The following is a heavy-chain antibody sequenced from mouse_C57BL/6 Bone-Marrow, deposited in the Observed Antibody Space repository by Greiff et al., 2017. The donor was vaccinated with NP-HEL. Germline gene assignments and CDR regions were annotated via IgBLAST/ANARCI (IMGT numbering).Heavy chain of an antibody. V-gene: IGHV1-42*01. CDR3: ARKGDIYYDYDGVDY. D-gene: IGHD2-4*01. CDR2: INPSTGGT. Sequence: EVQLQQSGPELVKPGASVKISCKASGYSFTGYYMNWVKQSPEKSLEWIGEINPSTGGTTYNQKFKAKATLTVDKSSSTAYMQLKSLTSEDSAVYYCARKGDIYYDYDGVDYWGQGTTLTVSS. CDR1: GYSFTGYY. J-gene: IGHJ2*01.